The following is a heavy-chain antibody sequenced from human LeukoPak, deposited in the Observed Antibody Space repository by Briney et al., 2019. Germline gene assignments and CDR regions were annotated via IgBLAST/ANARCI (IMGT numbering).Heavy chain of an antibody. V-gene: IGHV4-59*01. CDR3: ARDSSGYYFASPGSYYYYGMDV. J-gene: IGHJ6*02. Sequence: SETLSLTCTVSGGSISSYHWSWVRQPPGKGLEWIGYVYYSGSTNYNPSLKSRVTIPVDMSKNQFSLKLSSVTAADTAVYYCARDSSGYYFASPGSYYYYGMDVWGQGTTVTVSS. CDR2: VYYSGST. D-gene: IGHD3-22*01. CDR1: GGSISSYH.